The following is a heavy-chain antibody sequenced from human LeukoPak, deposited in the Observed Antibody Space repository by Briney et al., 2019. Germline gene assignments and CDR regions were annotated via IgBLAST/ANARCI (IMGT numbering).Heavy chain of an antibody. V-gene: IGHV3-74*01. CDR3: AKIDAY. CDR1: GFTFSYHD. CDR2: INSDGSIT. Sequence: GGSLRLSCAASGFTFSYHDMHWVRQAPGKGLVWVSRINSDGSITNYADSVKGRFTISRDNAKNTLYLQMSSLRAEDTAVYYCAKIDAYWGQGTLVTVSS. J-gene: IGHJ4*02.